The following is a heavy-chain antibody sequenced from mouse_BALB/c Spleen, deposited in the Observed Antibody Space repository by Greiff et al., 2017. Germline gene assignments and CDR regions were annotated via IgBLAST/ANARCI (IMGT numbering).Heavy chain of an antibody. Sequence: QVQLQQSGAELAKPGASVKMSCKASGYTFTSYWMHWVKQRPGQGLEWIGYINPSTGYTEYNQKFKDKATLTVDKSSSTAYMQLSSLTSEDSAVYYCARRGATARASFAYWGQGTLVTVSA. D-gene: IGHD3-2*01. CDR2: INPSTGYT. CDR3: ARRGATARASFAY. V-gene: IGHV1-7*01. CDR1: GYTFTSYW. J-gene: IGHJ3*01.